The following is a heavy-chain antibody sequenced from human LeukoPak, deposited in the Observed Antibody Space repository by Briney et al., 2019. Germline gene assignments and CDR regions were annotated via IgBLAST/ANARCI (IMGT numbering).Heavy chain of an antibody. D-gene: IGHD1-26*01. V-gene: IGHV4-4*02. CDR2: IYHSGST. J-gene: IGHJ4*02. Sequence: SETLSLTCAVSGGSISGSKWWSWVRQPPGKGLEWIGEIYHSGSTNYNPSLKSRATISVDKSKNQFSLKLNSVTAADTAVYYCTTSGSRGNWGQGILVTVSS. CDR1: GGSISGSKW. CDR3: TTSGSRGN.